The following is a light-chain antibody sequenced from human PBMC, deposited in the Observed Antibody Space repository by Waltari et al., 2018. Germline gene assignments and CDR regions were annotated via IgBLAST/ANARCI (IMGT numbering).Light chain of an antibody. CDR3: ATWDVSLSGWV. J-gene: IGLJ3*02. Sequence: QSVLTQPPPASATPGPRATISCSGSSSKVALNDVSWYPQLPGTAPTLLIYRNNQRPSGVPDRFSGSKSGTSASLAISGLRSEDEADYYCATWDVSLSGWVFGGGTKLTVL. CDR1: SSKVALND. CDR2: RNN. V-gene: IGLV1-47*01.